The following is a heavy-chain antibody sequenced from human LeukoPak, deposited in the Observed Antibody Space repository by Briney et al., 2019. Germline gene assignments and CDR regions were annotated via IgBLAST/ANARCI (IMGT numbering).Heavy chain of an antibody. CDR2: IRSSSSTM. D-gene: IGHD5-18*01. Sequence: GGSLRLSCAASGFTFSTYEMNWVRQAPGKGLEWVSYIRSSSSTMYYADSVKGRFTISRDNSKNTLYLQMNSLRAEDTAVYYCARVGGRAWIQLWTLDYWGQGTLVTVSS. V-gene: IGHV3-48*01. CDR3: ARVGGRAWIQLWTLDY. CDR1: GFTFSTYE. J-gene: IGHJ4*02.